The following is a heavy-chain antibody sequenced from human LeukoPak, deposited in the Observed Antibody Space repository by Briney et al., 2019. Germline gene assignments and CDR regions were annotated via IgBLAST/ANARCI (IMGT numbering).Heavy chain of an antibody. CDR2: VYYDGIN. J-gene: IGHJ4*02. CDR1: GGSINNTLFY. V-gene: IGHV4-39*07. CDR3: ARYIETPRRDLDY. Sequence: SSETLSLTCTVSGGSINNTLFYWGWIRQPPGKGLEWIGTVYYDGINYSSPSLKSRVATSVDTSKNQFSLRLSSVTAADTAVYYCARYIETPRRDLDYWGQGTLVTVSS. D-gene: IGHD4-23*01.